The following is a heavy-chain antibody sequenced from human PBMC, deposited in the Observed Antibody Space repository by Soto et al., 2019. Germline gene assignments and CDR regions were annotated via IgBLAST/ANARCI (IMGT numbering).Heavy chain of an antibody. J-gene: IGHJ3*01. V-gene: IGHV3-30*04. CDR3: ARDGGGFGELLLNSYGAFDL. CDR1: GFSFSTYA. Sequence: GGSLRLSCTASGFSFSTYAMYWVRQAPGKGLEWVAIISYDGSNAQYAASVKGRFTVARDNSKNTLYLQMHSLTAEDTAVYYCARDGGGFGELLLNSYGAFDLWGQGKLVTVSS. D-gene: IGHD3-10*01. CDR2: ISYDGSNA.